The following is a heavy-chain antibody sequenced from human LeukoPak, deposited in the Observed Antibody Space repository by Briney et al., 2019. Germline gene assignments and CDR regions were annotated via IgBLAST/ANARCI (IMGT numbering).Heavy chain of an antibody. Sequence: SETLSLTCTVSGSSISSSSYYWAWIRQPPGKGLEWIGSIHYSGSTYYNPSLKSRATISVDTSKNQFSLKLSSVTAADTTVYYCARHGRGRLSVLGDYWGQGTLVTVSS. J-gene: IGHJ4*02. D-gene: IGHD2-21*01. CDR1: GSSISSSSYY. CDR3: ARHGRGRLSVLGDY. CDR2: IHYSGST. V-gene: IGHV4-39*01.